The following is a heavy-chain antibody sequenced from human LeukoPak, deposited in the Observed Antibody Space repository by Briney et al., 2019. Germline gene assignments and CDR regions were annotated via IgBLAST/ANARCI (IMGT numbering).Heavy chain of an antibody. Sequence: GESLKISCKGSGYSFTSNWIGWVRQMPGKGLEWMGIIYPGDSDTRYSPSFQGQVTISADKSTSTAYLQWSSLKASDSAMYYCARLGSSTVTTSYYYYMDVWGKGTTVTVSS. D-gene: IGHD4-17*01. CDR2: IYPGDSDT. CDR3: ARLGSSTVTTSYYYYMDV. V-gene: IGHV5-51*01. J-gene: IGHJ6*03. CDR1: GYSFTSNW.